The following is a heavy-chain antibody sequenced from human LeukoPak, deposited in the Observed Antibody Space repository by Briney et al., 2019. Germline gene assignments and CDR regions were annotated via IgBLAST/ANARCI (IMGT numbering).Heavy chain of an antibody. CDR3: ARGPGPGWMVADYYYMDV. CDR2: IYYSGST. V-gene: IGHV4-59*01. J-gene: IGHJ6*03. CDR1: GGSISSYY. Sequence: PSETLPLTCTVSGGSISSYYWSWIRQPPGKGLEWIGYIYYSGSTNYNPSLKSRVAISVDTSKNQFSLKLSSVTAADTAVYYCARGPGPGWMVADYYYMDVWGKGTTVTVSS. D-gene: IGHD6-19*01.